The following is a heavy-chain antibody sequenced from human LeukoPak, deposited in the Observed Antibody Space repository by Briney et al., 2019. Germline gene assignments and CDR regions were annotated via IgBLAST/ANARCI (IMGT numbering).Heavy chain of an antibody. Sequence: PGGSLRLSCAASGFTFDDYAMHWVRQAPGKGLEWVSGISWNSGSIGYADSVKGRFTISRDNAKNSLYLQMNSLRAEDTALYYCAKDIAGILVGAPDYWGQGTLVTVSS. CDR3: AKDIAGILVGAPDY. CDR1: GFTFDDYA. CDR2: ISWNSGSI. V-gene: IGHV3-9*01. D-gene: IGHD1-26*01. J-gene: IGHJ4*02.